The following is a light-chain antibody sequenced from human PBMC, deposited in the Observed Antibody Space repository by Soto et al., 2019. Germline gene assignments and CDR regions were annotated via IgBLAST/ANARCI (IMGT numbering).Light chain of an antibody. CDR1: QDIGDF. Sequence: EIQLTQSPSSLSASVGERVTISCRASQDIGDFLSWYQQEPGQDPKLLIYSASTRQSGVPSRFSGSVSGTDFTLTISSLQPEDFATYYCQQFNSYPLTFGVGTKVEIK. J-gene: IGKJ4*01. V-gene: IGKV1-9*01. CDR2: SAS. CDR3: QQFNSYPLT.